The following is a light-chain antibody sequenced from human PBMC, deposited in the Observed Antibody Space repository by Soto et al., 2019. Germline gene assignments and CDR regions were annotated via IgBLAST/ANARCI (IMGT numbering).Light chain of an antibody. CDR1: ALPKQY. V-gene: IGLV3-25*02. CDR3: QSADRSVTYV. J-gene: IGLJ1*01. Sequence: SYELTQPPSGSVSPGQTASITCSGDALPKQYAYWYQQKPGQAPVLVIYKDSERPSGIPERFSGSSSGTTVTLTISGVQAEDEADYYSQSADRSVTYVCGSVTKVTX. CDR2: KDS.